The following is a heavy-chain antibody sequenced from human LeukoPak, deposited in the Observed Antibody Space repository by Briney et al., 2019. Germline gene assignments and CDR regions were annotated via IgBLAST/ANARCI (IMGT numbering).Heavy chain of an antibody. V-gene: IGHV3-74*01. CDR1: GFTFSHYW. J-gene: IGHJ4*02. CDR3: ARDRSVTNGGFDY. Sequence: GGSLRLSCAPSGFTFSHYWMHWVRQAPGKGLVWVSRINTDGSDTVYADSVKGRFTISRDNAKNTLYLQMNSLRAEDTAVYYCARDRSVTNGGFDYWGQGTLVTVSS. D-gene: IGHD2-8*01. CDR2: INTDGSDT.